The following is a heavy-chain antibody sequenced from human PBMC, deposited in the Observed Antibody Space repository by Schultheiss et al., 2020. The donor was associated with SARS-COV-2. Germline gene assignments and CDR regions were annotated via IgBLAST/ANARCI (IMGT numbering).Heavy chain of an antibody. Sequence: GGSLRLSCAASGFTFDDYAMHWVRQAPGKGLEWVSGISWNSGSIGYADSVKGRFTISRDNAKNSLYLQMNSLRAEDTALYYCAKEAIAAAGMWYYYYGMDVWGQGTTVTVSS. D-gene: IGHD6-13*01. CDR1: GFTFDDYA. CDR3: AKEAIAAAGMWYYYYGMDV. J-gene: IGHJ6*02. CDR2: ISWNSGSI. V-gene: IGHV3-9*01.